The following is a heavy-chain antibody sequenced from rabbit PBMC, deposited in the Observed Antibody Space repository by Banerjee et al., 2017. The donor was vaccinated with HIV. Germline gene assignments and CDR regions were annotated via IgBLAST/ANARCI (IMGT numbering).Heavy chain of an antibody. Sequence: QSLEESGGDLVKPGASLTLTCKASGIDFSSYYYVCWVRQAPGKGLEWIACIDSGTDNTYYTNWAKGRFTISETSSTTVTLQMTSLTAADTATYFCARESGSAGAGYALWGPGTLVTVS. J-gene: IGHJ4*01. V-gene: IGHV1S40*01. CDR3: ARESGSAGAGYAL. CDR2: IDSGTDNT. D-gene: IGHD6-1*01. CDR1: GIDFSSYYY.